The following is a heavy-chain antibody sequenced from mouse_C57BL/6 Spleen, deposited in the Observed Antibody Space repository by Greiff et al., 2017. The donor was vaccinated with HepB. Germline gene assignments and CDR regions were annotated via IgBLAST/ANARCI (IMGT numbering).Heavy chain of an antibody. Sequence: QVQLQQPGAELVMPGASVKLSCKASGYTFTSYWMHWVKQRPRQGLEWIGEIDPSDSYTNYNQKFKGKSTLTVDKSSSTAYMQLSSLTSEDSAVYYCARSGPPYYFDYWGQGTTLTVSS. CDR3: ARSGPPYYFDY. J-gene: IGHJ2*01. CDR2: IDPSDSYT. V-gene: IGHV1-69*01. D-gene: IGHD3-1*01. CDR1: GYTFTSYW.